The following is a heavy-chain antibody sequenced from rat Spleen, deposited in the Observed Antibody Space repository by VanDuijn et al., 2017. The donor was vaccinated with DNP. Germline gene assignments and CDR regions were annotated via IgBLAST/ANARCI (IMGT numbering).Heavy chain of an antibody. J-gene: IGHJ3*01. CDR3: VRHEDSSSHIYGFAY. CDR2: ISFDGDST. Sequence: EVQLVESGGGLVQPGRSMKLSCSASGFTFSDYGMAWVLQAPTKSLEWVASISFDGDSTYYRDSVKDRFTISRDNAKNTQYLQMDSLRSEDTATYYCVRHEDSSSHIYGFAYWGQGTLVTVSS. D-gene: IGHD1-2*01. CDR1: GFTFSDYG. V-gene: IGHV5S13*01.